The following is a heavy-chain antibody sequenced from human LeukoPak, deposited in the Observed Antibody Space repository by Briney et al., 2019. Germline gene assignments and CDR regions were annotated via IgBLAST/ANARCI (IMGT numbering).Heavy chain of an antibody. Sequence: ASVKVSCKVSGYTFTDYYMHWVQQAPGKGLEWLGLVDPEDGETIYAEKFQGRVTITADTSTDTAYMELSSLRSEDTAVYYCATDIGGNYHFWSGLWGQGTLVTVSS. J-gene: IGHJ4*02. CDR1: GYTFTDYY. CDR2: VDPEDGET. V-gene: IGHV1-69-2*01. D-gene: IGHD3-3*01. CDR3: ATDIGGNYHFWSGL.